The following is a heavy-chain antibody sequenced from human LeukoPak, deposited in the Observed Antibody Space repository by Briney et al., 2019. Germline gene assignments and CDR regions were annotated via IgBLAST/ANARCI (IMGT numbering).Heavy chain of an antibody. CDR3: ARLYGYKSVYYYMDV. Sequence: KPSETLSLTCAVYGGSFSGFYWGWIRQPPGEGVEWVGEINHSGSTNYNPSLRSRVTISVDTSKNQFSLKLSSVTAADTAVYYCARLYGYKSVYYYMDVWGKGTTVTVSS. J-gene: IGHJ6*03. D-gene: IGHD5-18*01. CDR2: INHSGST. V-gene: IGHV4-34*01. CDR1: GGSFSGFY.